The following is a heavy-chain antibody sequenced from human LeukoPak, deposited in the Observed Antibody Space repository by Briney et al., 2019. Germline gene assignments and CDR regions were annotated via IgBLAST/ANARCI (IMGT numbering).Heavy chain of an antibody. CDR1: GGSFSGYY. J-gene: IGHJ6*02. D-gene: IGHD4-17*01. CDR3: AGSTVTTTEYYYYGMDV. Sequence: SETLSLTCAVYGGSFSGYYWSWIRQPPGKGLEWIGEINHSGSTNYNPSLKSRVTMSVDTSKNQFSLKLSSVTAADTAVYYCAGSTVTTTEYYYYGMDVWGQGTTVTVSS. V-gene: IGHV4-34*01. CDR2: INHSGST.